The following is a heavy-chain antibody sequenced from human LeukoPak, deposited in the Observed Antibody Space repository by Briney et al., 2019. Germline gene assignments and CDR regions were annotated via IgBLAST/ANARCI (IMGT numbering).Heavy chain of an antibody. CDR3: AKDAVGKPWPPRNWFDP. J-gene: IGHJ5*02. V-gene: IGHV3-23*01. Sequence: GGSLRLSCAASGFTFSSYAMSWVRQAPGKGLEWVSAISGSGGSTYYADSVKGRFTISRDNSKNTLYLQMNSLRAEDTAVYYCAKDAVGKPWPPRNWFDPWGQGTLVTVSS. D-gene: IGHD6-19*01. CDR1: GFTFSSYA. CDR2: ISGSGGST.